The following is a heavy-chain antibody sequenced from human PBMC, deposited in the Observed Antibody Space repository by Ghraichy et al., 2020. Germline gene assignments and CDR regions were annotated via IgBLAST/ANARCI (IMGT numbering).Heavy chain of an antibody. CDR1: GFTFDDYA. J-gene: IGHJ2*01. D-gene: IGHD3-22*01. CDR2: ISWDGGST. V-gene: IGHV3-43D*04. CDR3: ARGGYYYGSWYFDL. Sequence: GGSLRLSCAASGFTFDDYAMHWVRQAPGKGLEWVSLISWDGGSTYYADSVKGRFTISRDNSKNSLYLQMNSLRAEDTALYYCARGGYYYGSWYFDLWGRGTLVTVSS.